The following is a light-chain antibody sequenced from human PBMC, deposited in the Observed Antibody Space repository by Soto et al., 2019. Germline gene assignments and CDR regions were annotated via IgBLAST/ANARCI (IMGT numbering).Light chain of an antibody. CDR3: QQYGSSRSAT. CDR2: GAS. CDR1: QSVSSSY. J-gene: IGKJ2*01. Sequence: EIVLTQSPGTLSLSPGERATLSCRASQSVSSSYLAWYQQKPGQAPRLLIYGASSRATGIPDRFSGSGSGTDFTLTISRLEPEDFAVYYCQQYGSSRSATFGQGTKLESK. V-gene: IGKV3-20*01.